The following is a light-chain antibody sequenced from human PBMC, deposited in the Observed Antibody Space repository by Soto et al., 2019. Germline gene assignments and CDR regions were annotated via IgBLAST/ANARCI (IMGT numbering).Light chain of an antibody. CDR1: QSVSSN. CDR3: QQYNNWPPWT. Sequence: EIVMTQSPATLSVSPGERATLSCRASQSVSSNLAWYQQKPGQAPRLLIYGASTRATGIPARFSGSGSGTEVTPTISSLQSEDFAGYYWQQYNNWPPWTFGQGTKVEIK. V-gene: IGKV3-15*01. CDR2: GAS. J-gene: IGKJ1*01.